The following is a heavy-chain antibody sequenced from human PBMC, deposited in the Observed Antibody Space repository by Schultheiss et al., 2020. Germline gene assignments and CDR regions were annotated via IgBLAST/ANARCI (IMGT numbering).Heavy chain of an antibody. J-gene: IGHJ4*02. CDR2: ISYDGSNK. CDR1: GFTFDDYA. V-gene: IGHV3-30-3*01. Sequence: GGSLRLSCAASGFTFDDYAMHWVRQAPGKGLEWVAVISYDGSNKYYADSVKGRFTISRDNSKNTLYLQMNSLRAEDTAVYYCAKDRSSKWIQLWIDYWGQGTLVTVSS. D-gene: IGHD5-18*01. CDR3: AKDRSSKWIQLWIDY.